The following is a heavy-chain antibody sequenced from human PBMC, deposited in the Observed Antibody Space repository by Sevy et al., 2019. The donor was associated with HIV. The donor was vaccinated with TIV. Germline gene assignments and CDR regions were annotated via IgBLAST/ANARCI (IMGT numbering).Heavy chain of an antibody. CDR2: IRSKAYGGTT. Sequence: GGSLRLSCTASGFTFGDYAMSWFRQAPGKGLEWVGSIRSKAYGGTTEYAASVKGRFTISRDDSKSIAYLQMNSLKTEDTAVYYCTRDYILYDSSAPFDYWGQGTLVTVSS. V-gene: IGHV3-49*03. D-gene: IGHD3-22*01. CDR3: TRDYILYDSSAPFDY. J-gene: IGHJ4*02. CDR1: GFTFGDYA.